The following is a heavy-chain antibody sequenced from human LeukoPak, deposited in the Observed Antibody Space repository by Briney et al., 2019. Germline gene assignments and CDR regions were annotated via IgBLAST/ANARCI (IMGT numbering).Heavy chain of an antibody. CDR1: LDSTTSNF. CDR3: AREILGGFNPGAY. CDR2: IHRSGSP. V-gene: IGHV4-4*02. D-gene: IGHD1-14*01. J-gene: IGHJ4*02. Sequence: SETLSLTCTVSLDSTTSNFWSWVRQPPRKDLEWIGEIHRSGSPNYNPSLQSRVTISIDRSRNQIALELSSVTAADTAVYYCAREILGGFNPGAYWGQGTLVTVSS.